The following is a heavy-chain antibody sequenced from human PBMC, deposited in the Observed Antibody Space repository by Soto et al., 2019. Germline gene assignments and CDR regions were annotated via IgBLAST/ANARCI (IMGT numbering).Heavy chain of an antibody. J-gene: IGHJ4*02. CDR1: GYTFTSYD. Sequence: ASVKVSCKASGYTFTSYDINWVRQATGQGLEWMGWMNPNSGNTGYAQKFQGRVTMTRNTSISTAYMELSSLRSEDTAVYYCARGYCSGGSCYDYFDYWGQGTLVTVSS. V-gene: IGHV1-8*01. D-gene: IGHD2-15*01. CDR3: ARGYCSGGSCYDYFDY. CDR2: MNPNSGNT.